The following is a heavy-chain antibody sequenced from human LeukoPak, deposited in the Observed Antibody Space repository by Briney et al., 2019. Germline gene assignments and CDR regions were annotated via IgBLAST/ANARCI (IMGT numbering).Heavy chain of an antibody. CDR2: ISAYNGNT. CDR3: ARWYYDILTGYYTEAIDY. CDR1: GYTFTSYG. Sequence: GASVKVSCKASGYTFTSYGISWVRQAPGQGLEWMGWISAYNGNTNYAQKLQGRVTMTTDTSTSTAYMELRSLRSDDTAVYYCARWYYDILTGYYTEAIDYWGQGTLVTVSS. D-gene: IGHD3-9*01. V-gene: IGHV1-18*01. J-gene: IGHJ4*02.